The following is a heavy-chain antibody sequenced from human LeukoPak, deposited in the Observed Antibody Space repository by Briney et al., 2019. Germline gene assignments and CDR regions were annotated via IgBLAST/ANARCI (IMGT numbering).Heavy chain of an antibody. J-gene: IGHJ3*02. V-gene: IGHV4-59*01. CDR1: GGSISSYY. CDR3: ARAYKYYDLLTGFYGPLGAFDI. D-gene: IGHD3-9*01. Sequence: SETLSLTCTVSGGSISSYYWSWIRQPPGKGLEWIGYIYYSGSTNYNPSLKSRVTISVDTSKNQFSLKLSSVTATDTAVYYCARAYKYYDLLTGFYGPLGAFDIWGQGTMVTVSS. CDR2: IYYSGST.